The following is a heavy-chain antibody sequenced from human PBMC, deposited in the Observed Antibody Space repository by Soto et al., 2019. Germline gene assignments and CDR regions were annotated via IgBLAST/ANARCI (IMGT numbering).Heavy chain of an antibody. V-gene: IGHV3-53*01. CDR3: AAHSSSKNYFDY. J-gene: IGHJ4*02. CDR2: IYSGGTT. D-gene: IGHD6-6*01. CDR1: GFTVSSNY. Sequence: GGSLRLSCAASGFTVSSNYMSWVRQAPGKGLEWVSVIYSGGTTYYADSVKGRFTISRDNSKNTLYLQMNSLRAEDTAMYYCAAHSSSKNYFDYWGQGTLVTVSS.